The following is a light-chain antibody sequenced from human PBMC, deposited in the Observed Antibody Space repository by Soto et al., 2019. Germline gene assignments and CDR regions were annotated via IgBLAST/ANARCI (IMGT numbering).Light chain of an antibody. J-gene: IGLJ1*01. CDR3: NSYSGGPPLSL. CDR2: DLS. Sequence: QSSLTQPASVSGCPGRTITISCTGTSTDVGGYNYVSWYQQHPSKAPKLLISDLSTRPSGVSFRFSGSKSGNTASLTISGLQAEDEADYYCNSYSGGPPLSLFGPGTKVTVL. V-gene: IGLV2-14*01. CDR1: STDVGGYNY.